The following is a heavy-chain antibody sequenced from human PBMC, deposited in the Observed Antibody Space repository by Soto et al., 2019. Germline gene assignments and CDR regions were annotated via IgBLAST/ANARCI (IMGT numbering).Heavy chain of an antibody. CDR2: ISSSSSYI. CDR1: GFTFRNYS. J-gene: IGHJ6*02. D-gene: IGHD2-15*01. Sequence: PGRLHSLSCAASGFTFRNYSMNWVRQKTGKGLEWVSSISSSSSYIYYADSVKGRFTISRDNAKNSLYLQMNSLRAEDTAVYYCASLYGYCSGVSCLYYVMAGLVHGTTVIV. CDR3: ASLYGYCSGVSCLYYVMAG. V-gene: IGHV3-21*01.